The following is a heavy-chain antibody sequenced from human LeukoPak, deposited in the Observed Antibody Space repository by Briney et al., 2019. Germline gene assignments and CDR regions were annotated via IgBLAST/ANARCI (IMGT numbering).Heavy chain of an antibody. CDR1: GFTFGDYA. CDR3: AKSVWWFGELSGGFDI. Sequence: GGSLRLSCTGSGFTFGDYAMNWVRQAPGKGLGWVRFICSKPYGGTTEYAASVKGRLTISRDDSKGIAYLQMNSLRAEDTAVYYCAKSVWWFGELSGGFDIWGQGTMVTVSS. D-gene: IGHD3-10*01. V-gene: IGHV3-49*04. CDR2: ICSKPYGGTT. J-gene: IGHJ3*02.